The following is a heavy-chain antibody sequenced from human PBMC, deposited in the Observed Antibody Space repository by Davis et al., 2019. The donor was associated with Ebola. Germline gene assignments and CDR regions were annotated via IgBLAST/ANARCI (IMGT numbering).Heavy chain of an antibody. Sequence: PGGSLRLSCAASGFTFNKYEMNWVRQAPGKGLEWISYISDSGSTTYYTDSVKGRFTISRDNAKNSLYLQMNSLRAEDTAVYYCARDRTPAGYEYSSFVGGNWFDPWGQGTLVTVSS. CDR2: ISDSGSTT. V-gene: IGHV3-48*03. D-gene: IGHD6-6*01. CDR3: ARDRTPAGYEYSSFVGGNWFDP. CDR1: GFTFNKYE. J-gene: IGHJ5*02.